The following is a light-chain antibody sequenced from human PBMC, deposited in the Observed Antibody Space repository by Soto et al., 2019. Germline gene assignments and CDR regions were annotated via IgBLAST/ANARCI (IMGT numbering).Light chain of an antibody. CDR2: DAS. Sequence: DIQRTQSPSSLFASVGDRVTIACQATQDINIYLNWYQQKPGKAPNLLIYDASNLEIGVPSRFSGSGSGTHFTFTISSLQTEDIGTYYCLQDYTTWTFGQGTKVDTK. CDR3: LQDYTTWT. J-gene: IGKJ1*01. V-gene: IGKV1-33*01. CDR1: QDINIY.